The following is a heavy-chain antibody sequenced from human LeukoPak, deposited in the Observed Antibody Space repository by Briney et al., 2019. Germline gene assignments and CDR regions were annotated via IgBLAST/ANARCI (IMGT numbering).Heavy chain of an antibody. CDR3: ARRTSPHGFDI. CDR2: VYYDGST. J-gene: IGHJ3*02. V-gene: IGHV4-39*01. Sequence: SETLSLTCTVSGGSISGSSYYWGWIRQPPGKGLKWIGSVYYDGSTYYNPSLKSRVAISVDTSNNQFSLKVKSVSAADTAIYFCARRTSPHGFDIWGQGTMVTVSS. CDR1: GGSISGSSYY. D-gene: IGHD1-14*01.